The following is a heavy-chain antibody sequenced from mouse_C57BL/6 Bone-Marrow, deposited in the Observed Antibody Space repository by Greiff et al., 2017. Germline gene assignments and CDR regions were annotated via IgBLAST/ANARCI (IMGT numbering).Heavy chain of an antibody. CDR1: GFNIKNTY. CDR2: IDPANGNT. D-gene: IGHD2-3*01. J-gene: IGHJ4*01. Sequence: VHVKQSVAELVRPGASVKLSCTASGFNIKNTYMHWVKQRPEQGLEWIGRIDPANGNTKYAPKFQGKATITADTSSNTAYLQLSSLTSGDTAIYYCASRGMVRACYCAMDYWGQGTSVTVSS. CDR3: ASRGMVRACYCAMDY. V-gene: IGHV14-3*01.